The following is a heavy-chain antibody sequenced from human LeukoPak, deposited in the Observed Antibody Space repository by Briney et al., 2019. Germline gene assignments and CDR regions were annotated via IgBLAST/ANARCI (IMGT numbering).Heavy chain of an antibody. CDR2: IKQDGSEK. Sequence: PGGSLRLSFAASGFTFSSYEMNWVRQAPGKGLEWVANIKQDGSEKYYVDSVKGRFTISRDNAKNSLYLQMNSLRAEDTAVYYCARAEYCSGGSCYPVYAFDIWGQGTMVTVSS. D-gene: IGHD2-15*01. CDR1: GFTFSSYE. J-gene: IGHJ3*02. V-gene: IGHV3-7*01. CDR3: ARAEYCSGGSCYPVYAFDI.